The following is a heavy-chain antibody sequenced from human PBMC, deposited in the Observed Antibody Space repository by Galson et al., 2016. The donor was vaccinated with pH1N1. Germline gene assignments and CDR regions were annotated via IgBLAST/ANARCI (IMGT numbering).Heavy chain of an antibody. CDR3: ARGSGYSGYDPEYYFDY. V-gene: IGHV1-2*02. Sequence: SVKVSCKASGYTFTGYYMHWVRQAPGQGLEWMGWINPDSGGRNYAQKFQGRVTMTRDTSISTAYMELSRLRSDDPAVYSCARGSGYSGYDPEYYFDYWGQGTLVTVSS. CDR1: GYTFTGYY. D-gene: IGHD5-12*01. J-gene: IGHJ4*02. CDR2: INPDSGGR.